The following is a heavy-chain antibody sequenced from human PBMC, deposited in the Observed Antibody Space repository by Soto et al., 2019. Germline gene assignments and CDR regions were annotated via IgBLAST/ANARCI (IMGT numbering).Heavy chain of an antibody. Sequence: QVHLVQSGAEVKKPGSSVKVSCKTSGGTISTYVINWVRQAPGQGLEWTGRIIPALGAADYAQKFQDRLTITADKSTSTAYMELSSLRSDDTAVYYCARGGQQVVSFDYWGQGTLVAVSS. CDR3: ARGGQQVVSFDY. J-gene: IGHJ4*02. V-gene: IGHV1-69*08. CDR1: GGTISTYV. CDR2: IIPALGAA. D-gene: IGHD6-6*01.